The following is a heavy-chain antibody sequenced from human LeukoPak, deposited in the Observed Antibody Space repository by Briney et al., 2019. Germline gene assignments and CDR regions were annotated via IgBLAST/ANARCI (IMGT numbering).Heavy chain of an antibody. D-gene: IGHD2/OR15-2a*01. Sequence: GGSLRLSCAASGFTFSNYSMNWVRQAPGKGLEWVSYIGSSSSTIYYADSVKGRFSISRDNAKNSLYLQMNSLRVGDTAVYYCARAYCNGNNCYWYFDLWGRGTLVTVSS. V-gene: IGHV3-48*04. CDR1: GFTFSNYS. J-gene: IGHJ2*01. CDR2: IGSSSSTI. CDR3: ARAYCNGNNCYWYFDL.